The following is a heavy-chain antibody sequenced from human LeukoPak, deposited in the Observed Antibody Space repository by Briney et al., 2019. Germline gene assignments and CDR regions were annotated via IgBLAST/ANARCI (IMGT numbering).Heavy chain of an antibody. J-gene: IGHJ5*02. V-gene: IGHV4-59*01. D-gene: IGHD3-22*01. Sequence: SETLSLTCTVSGGPISSYYWSWIRQPPGKGLDWIGYIYYSGSTNYNPSLKSRVNISVDTSKNQFSLKLSSVTTADTAVYYCARGLEYYYDSSGYPLRWFDPWGQGTLVTVSS. CDR1: GGPISSYY. CDR2: IYYSGST. CDR3: ARGLEYYYDSSGYPLRWFDP.